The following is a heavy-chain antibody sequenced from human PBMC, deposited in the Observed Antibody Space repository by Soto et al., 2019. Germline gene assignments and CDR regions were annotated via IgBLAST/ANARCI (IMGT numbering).Heavy chain of an antibody. V-gene: IGHV1-69*06. J-gene: IGHJ4*01. D-gene: IGHD3-3*01. CDR2: IIPIFGTA. Sequence: QVQLVQSGAEVKKPGSSVKVSCKASGGTFSSYAISWVRQAPGQGLAWMGGIIPIFGTANYAQKFQGRVTITADKSTSTANMELSSLRAEDTAVYYCARKLRPRNYDFWSGYYPLDYWGHGTLVTVSS. CDR3: ARKLRPRNYDFWSGYYPLDY. CDR1: GGTFSSYA.